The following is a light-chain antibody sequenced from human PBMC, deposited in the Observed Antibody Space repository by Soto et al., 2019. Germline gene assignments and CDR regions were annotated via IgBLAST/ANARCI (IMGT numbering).Light chain of an antibody. J-gene: IGLJ2*01. CDR2: DVS. V-gene: IGLV2-11*01. Sequence: QSVLTQPRSVSGSPGQSVTISCTGTSSDVGGYKYVSWYQQHPGKVPKLMMFDVSERPSGVPDRFSGSKSGNTASLSISGLQAEDEGDYYCCAYAGSYTVLFGGGTKVTVL. CDR1: SSDVGGYKY. CDR3: CAYAGSYTVL.